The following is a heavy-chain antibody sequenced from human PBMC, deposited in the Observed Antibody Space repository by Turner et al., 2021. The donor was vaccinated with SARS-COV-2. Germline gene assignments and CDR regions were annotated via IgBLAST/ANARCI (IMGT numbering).Heavy chain of an antibody. CDR3: ARGEVGYCSGGRCYSGSY. V-gene: IGHV1-69*01. CDR2: IIPIFGTA. Sequence: QVQLVQSGAEVKKPGSSVKVSCKAYGGTFSSYAISWVRQAPGQGLEWMGGIIPIFGTANYAQKFQGRVTITADESTSTAYMELSSLRSEDTAVYYCARGEVGYCSGGRCYSGSYWGQGTLVTVSS. D-gene: IGHD2-15*01. J-gene: IGHJ4*02. CDR1: GGTFSSYA.